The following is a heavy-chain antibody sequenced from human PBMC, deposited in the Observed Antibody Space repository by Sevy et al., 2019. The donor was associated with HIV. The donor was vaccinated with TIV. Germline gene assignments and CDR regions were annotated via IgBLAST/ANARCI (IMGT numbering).Heavy chain of an antibody. Sequence: GGSLRLSCAASGFTFDDFAMHWVRQVPGKGLEWVSGLNWDSGSVAYADSVKGRFNISRDNAKNALFLQVNSLRAEDTALYYCAKDIGATGIAVVANWGQGIQVTVSS. D-gene: IGHD6-19*01. J-gene: IGHJ4*02. CDR3: AKDIGATGIAVVAN. V-gene: IGHV3-9*01. CDR1: GFTFDDFA. CDR2: LNWDSGSV.